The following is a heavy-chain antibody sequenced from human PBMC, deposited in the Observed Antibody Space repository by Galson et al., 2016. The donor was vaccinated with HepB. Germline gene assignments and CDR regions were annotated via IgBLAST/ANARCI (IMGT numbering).Heavy chain of an antibody. CDR1: GFTFSSYS. CDR3: AREMHVAAAAAFDF. D-gene: IGHD6-13*01. J-gene: IGHJ4*02. CDR2: IWHNGSNK. V-gene: IGHV3-33*08. Sequence: SLRLSCAASGFTFSSYSMHWVRQAPGKGLEWVALIWHNGSNKYYADSVKGRFTISRDNPKNTLYLQMNSLKVEDTAVYYCAREMHVAAAAAFDFWGRGTLVTVSS.